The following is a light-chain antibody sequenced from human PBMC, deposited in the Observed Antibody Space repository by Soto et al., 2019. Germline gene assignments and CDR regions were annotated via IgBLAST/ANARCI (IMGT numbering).Light chain of an antibody. Sequence: DNQMTQSPSSLSASVGDRVTITCRASQSISSYLNWYQQKPGKAPKLLIYAASSFQSGVPSRFSGSGSGTDFSLTISSLQPEDFATYYCQQSYSTPPLTFGGGTKVDIK. CDR1: QSISSY. CDR2: AAS. V-gene: IGKV1-39*01. CDR3: QQSYSTPPLT. J-gene: IGKJ4*01.